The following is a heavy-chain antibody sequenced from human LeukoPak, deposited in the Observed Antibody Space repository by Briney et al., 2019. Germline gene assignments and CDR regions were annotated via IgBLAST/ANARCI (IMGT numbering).Heavy chain of an antibody. CDR1: GYTFTTYG. D-gene: IGHD2-2*02. CDR2: ISGKNGNT. J-gene: IGHJ4*02. CDR3: ARADCTSTSCYNSFDY. Sequence: ASVKVSCKASGYTFTTYGISWVRQAPGQGLEWMGWISGKNGNTNYAQKLQGRATMTTDTSTSTAYMELRSLRSDDTAVYYCARADCTSTSCYNSFDYWGQGTLVTVSS. V-gene: IGHV1-18*01.